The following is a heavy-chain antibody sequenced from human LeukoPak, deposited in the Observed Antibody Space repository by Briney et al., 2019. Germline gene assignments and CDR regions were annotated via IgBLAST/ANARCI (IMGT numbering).Heavy chain of an antibody. CDR1: LDTFTGYY. J-gene: IGHJ4*02. V-gene: IGHV1-2*02. Sequence: TVKVSCEVSLDTFTGYYMHGVRQAPGQGLEWMGWINPNSGGTNYAQKFQGRVIMTTDTSISTAYMELSRLRSDDTAVYYCARDRRAAAGTPYFDYWGQGTLVTVSS. CDR3: ARDRRAAAGTPYFDY. D-gene: IGHD6-13*01. CDR2: INPNSGGT.